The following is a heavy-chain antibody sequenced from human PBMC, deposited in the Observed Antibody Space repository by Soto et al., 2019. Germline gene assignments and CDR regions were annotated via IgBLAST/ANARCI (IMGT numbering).Heavy chain of an antibody. Sequence: VPLVESGGGLIQPGGSLRLSCAASGFTVSNNHMTWVRQAAGKGLELVSFVHGGGSTSYADSVKGRFTISRDNSKNTLYLQMDSLRAEDTAIYYCAGRLTTAAGLDYWGRGTLVTVSS. CDR1: GFTVSNNH. CDR3: AGRLTTAAGLDY. D-gene: IGHD3-16*01. CDR2: VHGGGST. V-gene: IGHV3-53*01. J-gene: IGHJ4*02.